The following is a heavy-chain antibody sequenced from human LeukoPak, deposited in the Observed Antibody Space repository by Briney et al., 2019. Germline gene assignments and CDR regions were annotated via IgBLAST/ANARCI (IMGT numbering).Heavy chain of an antibody. J-gene: IGHJ4*02. CDR1: GGFISSSSYY. CDR3: ASINKDIVVVPAALADY. Sequence: SETLSLTCTVSGGFISSSSYYWGWIRQPPGKGLEWIGSIYYSGSTYYNPSLKSRVTISVDTSKNQFSLKLSSVTAADTAVYYCASINKDIVVVPAALADYWGQGTLVTVSS. D-gene: IGHD2-2*01. V-gene: IGHV4-39*01. CDR2: IYYSGST.